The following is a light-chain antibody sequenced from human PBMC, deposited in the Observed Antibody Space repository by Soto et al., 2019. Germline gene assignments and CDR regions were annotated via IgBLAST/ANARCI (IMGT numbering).Light chain of an antibody. CDR2: DAS. Sequence: EIVLTQSPGTLSLSPGERATLSCRASQTVTSSHLGWYQQKPGQAPRLLFYDASSRATGIPDRFSGSGSGTDFTLTISRLEPEDFAVYYCQHYGSFGQGTKLEIK. CDR3: QHYGS. V-gene: IGKV3-20*01. CDR1: QTVTSSH. J-gene: IGKJ2*01.